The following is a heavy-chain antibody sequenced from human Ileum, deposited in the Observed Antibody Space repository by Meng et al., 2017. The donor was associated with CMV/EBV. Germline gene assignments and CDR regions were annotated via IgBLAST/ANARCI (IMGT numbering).Heavy chain of an antibody. V-gene: IGHV3-30*02. Sequence: GESLKISCEASGFSISSFVMHWVRQAPGKGLEWLAFIRYDGTYKFYAGSVRGRFIISRDNSKNTVYLQMRSLGLEDRAVYYGAKDLDYMGGMDDWGQGTPVTVSS. CDR3: AKDLDYMGGMDD. CDR2: IRYDGTYK. CDR1: GFSISSFV. J-gene: IGHJ6*02. D-gene: IGHD4-11*01.